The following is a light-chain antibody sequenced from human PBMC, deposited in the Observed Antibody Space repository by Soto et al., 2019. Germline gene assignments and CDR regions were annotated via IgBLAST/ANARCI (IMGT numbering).Light chain of an antibody. CDR1: SSDVGGYNY. V-gene: IGLV2-8*01. CDR3: SSYAGSNNYV. J-gene: IGLJ1*01. CDR2: DVS. Sequence: HSALTQPPSASRSPGQSVTVSSTGTSSDVGGYNYVSWYQHHPGKAPKPMIYDVSKRPSGVPDRFSGSKSGNTASLTVCVIQAEDETDYYCSSYAGSNNYVFGTGTKLTVL.